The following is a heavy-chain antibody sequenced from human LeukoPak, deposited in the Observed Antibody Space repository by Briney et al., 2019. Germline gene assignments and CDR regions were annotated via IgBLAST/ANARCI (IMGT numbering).Heavy chain of an antibody. J-gene: IGHJ4*02. D-gene: IGHD1-26*01. CDR3: ARGFGSYCFDY. CDR1: GYXXXXYG. CDR2: ISAYNGNA. V-gene: IGHV1-18*01. Sequence: ASVKVSCKASGYXXXXYGIXWVRQAXGXXXXWMGWISAYNGNANYARKLQGRVTMTTDTSTSTAYMELRSLRSDDTAVYYCARGFGSYCFDYWGQGTLVTVSS.